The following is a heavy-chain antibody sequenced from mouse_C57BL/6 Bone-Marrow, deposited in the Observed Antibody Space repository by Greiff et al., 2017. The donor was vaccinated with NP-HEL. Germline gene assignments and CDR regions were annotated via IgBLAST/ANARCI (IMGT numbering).Heavy chain of an antibody. CDR2: INPSSGYT. V-gene: IGHV1-4*01. J-gene: IGHJ3*01. CDR1: GYTFTSYT. CDR3: GGPHDGRSDAWWAY. Sequence: VQLQQSGAELARPGASVKMSCKASGYTFTSYTMHWVKQRPGQGLEWIGYINPSSGYTKYNQKFKDKATLTADKSSSTAYMQLSSLTSEDSAVEDGGGPHDGRSDAWWAYGGQGTLGTVSA. D-gene: IGHD2-12*01.